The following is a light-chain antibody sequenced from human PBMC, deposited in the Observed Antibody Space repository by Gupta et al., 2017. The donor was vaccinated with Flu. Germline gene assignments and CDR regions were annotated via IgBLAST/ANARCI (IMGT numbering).Light chain of an antibody. V-gene: IGLV2-14*01. J-gene: IGLJ3*02. Sequence: QSITISCTGTSSDVGRYDYVSWYQQHPGKAPKLVIYEVTNRPSGVSNRFSGSKSGNTASLTISGLQADDEADYYCCSYITSSRVFGGGNKLTVL. CDR1: SSDVGRYDY. CDR2: EVT. CDR3: CSYITSSRV.